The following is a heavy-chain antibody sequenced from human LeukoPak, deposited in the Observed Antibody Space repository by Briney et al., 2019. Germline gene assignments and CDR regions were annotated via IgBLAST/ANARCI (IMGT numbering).Heavy chain of an antibody. J-gene: IGHJ4*02. CDR2: IYYSGST. CDR1: GGSISSGGYY. V-gene: IGHV4-31*03. Sequence: SETLSLTCTVSGGSISSGGYYWSWIRQHPGKGLEWIGYIYYSGSTYYNPSLKGRITISVATSKNQFSLRLSSVTAADTAVYYCARYQYSSGWYYFDYWGQGTLVTVSS. D-gene: IGHD6-19*01. CDR3: ARYQYSSGWYYFDY.